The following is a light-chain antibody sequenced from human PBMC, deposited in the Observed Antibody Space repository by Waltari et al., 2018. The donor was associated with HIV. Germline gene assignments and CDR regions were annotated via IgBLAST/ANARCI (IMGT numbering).Light chain of an antibody. CDR3: QSYDSSLSGSV. J-gene: IGLJ3*02. CDR1: RSNIGAGYG. Sequence: QSVLTQPPSVSGAPGQRVTISCTGSRSNIGAGYGVPWYQQLPGTAPKLLIYGNSNRPSGVPDRFSGSKSGTSASLAITGLQAEDEADYYCQSYDSSLSGSVFGGGTKLTVL. CDR2: GNS. V-gene: IGLV1-40*01.